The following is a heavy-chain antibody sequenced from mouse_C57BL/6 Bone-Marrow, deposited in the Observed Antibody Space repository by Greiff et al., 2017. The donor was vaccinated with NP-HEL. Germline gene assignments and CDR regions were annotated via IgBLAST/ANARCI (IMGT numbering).Heavy chain of an antibody. Sequence: VQLQQSGPELVKPGASVKISCKASGYSFTDYNMNWVKQSNGKSLEWIGVINPNYGTTSYNQKFKGKATLTVDQSSSTAYMQLNSLTSEGSAVSYCARFVGGVSPYWYVDVWGTETTVTVSS. CDR1: GYSFTDYN. V-gene: IGHV1-39*01. CDR3: ARFVGGVSPYWYVDV. J-gene: IGHJ1*03. D-gene: IGHD6-1*01. CDR2: INPNYGTT.